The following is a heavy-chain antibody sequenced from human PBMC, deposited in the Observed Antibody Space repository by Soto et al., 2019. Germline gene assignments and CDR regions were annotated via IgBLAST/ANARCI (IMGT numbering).Heavy chain of an antibody. CDR2: IIPIFGTA. Sequence: GASVKVSCKASGGSFSSYAISWVRQAPGQGLEWMGGIIPIFGTANYAQKFQGRVTITADESTSTAYMELSSLRSEDTAVYYCARDILWSGSRDGYNLDYWGQGTLVTVSS. D-gene: IGHD3-10*01. V-gene: IGHV1-69*13. CDR3: ARDILWSGSRDGYNLDY. J-gene: IGHJ4*02. CDR1: GGSFSSYA.